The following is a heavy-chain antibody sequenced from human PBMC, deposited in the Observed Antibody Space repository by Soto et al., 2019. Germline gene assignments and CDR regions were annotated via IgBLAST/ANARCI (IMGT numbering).Heavy chain of an antibody. CDR3: ATLVLITGTFGY. V-gene: IGHV3-30-3*01. D-gene: IGHD1-20*01. Sequence: GGSLRPSCAASGFTFSSYAMHWVRQAPGKGLEWVAVISYDGSNKYYADSVKGRFTISRDNSKNTLYLQMNSLRAEDTDVYYCATLVLITGTFGYWGQVTLITVSS. CDR1: GFTFSSYA. CDR2: ISYDGSNK. J-gene: IGHJ4*02.